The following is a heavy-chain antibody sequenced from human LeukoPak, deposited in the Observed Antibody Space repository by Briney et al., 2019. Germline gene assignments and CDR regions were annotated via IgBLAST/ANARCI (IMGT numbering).Heavy chain of an antibody. J-gene: IGHJ6*02. CDR2: IWYDGSNK. CDR3: ARDLDDILTGYYYYYYGMDV. CDR1: GVTFSSYG. Sequence: PGGSLRLSCAASGVTFSSYGMHWVRQAPGKGLEWVTVIWYDGSNKYYADSVKGRFTISRDNSKNTLYLQMNSLRAEDTAVYYCARDLDDILTGYYYYYYGMDVWGQGTTVTVSS. D-gene: IGHD3-9*01. V-gene: IGHV3-33*01.